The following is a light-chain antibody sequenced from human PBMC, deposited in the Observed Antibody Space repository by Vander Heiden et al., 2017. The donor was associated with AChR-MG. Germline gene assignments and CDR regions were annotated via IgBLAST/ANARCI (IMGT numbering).Light chain of an antibody. V-gene: IGLV1-40*01. CDR1: SSNIGGGYD. CDR2: GNY. Sequence: QSVLTQPPSVSGALGQRVTISCTGSSSNIGGGYDVHWYQQRSGTAPKLLIYGNYKRPSGVPDRFSGSRSGASATLAITGLQAEDEADYYCQAYDSSLKVFGGGTKLSVL. CDR3: QAYDSSLKV. J-gene: IGLJ3*02.